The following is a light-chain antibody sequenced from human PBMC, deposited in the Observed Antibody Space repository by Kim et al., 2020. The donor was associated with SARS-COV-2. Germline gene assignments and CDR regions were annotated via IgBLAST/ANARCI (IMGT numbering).Light chain of an antibody. CDR3: QAWDSSNAV. CDR2: QDS. Sequence: YELTQPPSVSLSPGQTASITCSVEKLGDKYACWYQQKPGQSPVLVIYQDSKLPSGIPERFSGSTSGNTATLTISRTQAMDEADYYCQAWDSSNAVFGVGTQLTVL. CDR1: KLGDKY. V-gene: IGLV3-1*01. J-gene: IGLJ2*01.